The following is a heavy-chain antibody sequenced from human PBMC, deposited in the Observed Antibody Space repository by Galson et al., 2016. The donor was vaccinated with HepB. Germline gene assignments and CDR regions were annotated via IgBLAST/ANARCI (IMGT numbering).Heavy chain of an antibody. V-gene: IGHV3-33*01. CDR3: VCSVSGIGVEY. J-gene: IGHJ4*02. D-gene: IGHD6-19*01. CDR1: GFTFSHYG. CDR2: IWYDGNNI. Sequence: SLRLSCAASGFTFSHYGMYWVRQAPGKGLEWMAFIWYDGNNIYYRDFVKGRFTISRDNSRNTLFLQMNSLRADDTGVYYCVCSVSGIGVEYWGQGTPVTVSS.